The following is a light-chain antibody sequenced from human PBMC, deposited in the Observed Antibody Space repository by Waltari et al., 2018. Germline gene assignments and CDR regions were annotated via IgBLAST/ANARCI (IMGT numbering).Light chain of an antibody. Sequence: DIQMTQSPPTLSASVGDRVPITCRARKSIGSWLAWYQQKPGKPPNLLIYKASDLETGVPSRFSGSGSGTEFTLTISSLQPEDFATYYCQQCNNYPYTFGQGTNLEI. CDR3: QQCNNYPYT. V-gene: IGKV1-5*03. CDR1: KSIGSW. CDR2: KAS. J-gene: IGKJ2*01.